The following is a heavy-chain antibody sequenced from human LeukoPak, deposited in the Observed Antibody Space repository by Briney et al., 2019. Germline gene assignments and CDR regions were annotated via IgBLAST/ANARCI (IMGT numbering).Heavy chain of an antibody. J-gene: IGHJ4*02. D-gene: IGHD3-22*01. Sequence: GGSLRLSCAASGFIFSSYTMNWVRQAPGKGLEWVSSISSSSSYIYYADSVKGRFTISRDNAKNSLYLQMNSLRAEDTAVYYCAKGLWYYYDSSGYVDYWGQGTLVTVSS. CDR3: AKGLWYYYDSSGYVDY. CDR1: GFIFSSYT. V-gene: IGHV3-21*01. CDR2: ISSSSSYI.